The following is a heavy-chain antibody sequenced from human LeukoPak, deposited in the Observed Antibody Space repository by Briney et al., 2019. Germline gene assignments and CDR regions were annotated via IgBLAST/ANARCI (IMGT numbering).Heavy chain of an antibody. J-gene: IGHJ4*02. CDR1: GFTFSSYA. CDR2: FSSNGGST. CDR3: VKDGSYCSSTSCYFRPPLDY. V-gene: IGHV3-64D*06. Sequence: GGSLRLSCSASGFTFSSYAMHWVPQAPGKGLEYVSAFSSNGGSTYYADSVKGRFTISRDNSKNTLYLQMSSLRAEDTAVYYCVKDGSYCSSTSCYFRPPLDYWGQGTLVTVSS. D-gene: IGHD2-2*01.